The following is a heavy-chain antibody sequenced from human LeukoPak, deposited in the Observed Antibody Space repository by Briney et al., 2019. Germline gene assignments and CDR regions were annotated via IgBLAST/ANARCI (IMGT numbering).Heavy chain of an antibody. CDR3: ARSGGAMVRGTRYYGMDV. Sequence: PSETLSLTCTVSGGSISSYYWSWIRQPPGKGLEWIGYIHYSGSTNYNPSLKSRVTISVDTSKNQFSLKLSSVTAADTAVYYCARSGGAMVRGTRYYGMDVWGQGTTVTVSS. J-gene: IGHJ6*02. CDR2: IHYSGST. D-gene: IGHD3-10*01. V-gene: IGHV4-59*08. CDR1: GGSISSYY.